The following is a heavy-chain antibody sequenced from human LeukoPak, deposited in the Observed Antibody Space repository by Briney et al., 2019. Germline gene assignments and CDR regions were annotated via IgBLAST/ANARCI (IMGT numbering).Heavy chain of an antibody. CDR1: GFTFSSYS. V-gene: IGHV3-21*01. CDR2: ISSSSYI. Sequence: PGGSLRLSCAASGFTFSSYSMNWVRQAPGKGLEWVSSISSSSYIYYADSVKGRFTISRDNAKNSLYLQMNSLRAEDTAVYYCARDSRYYDSSGYFDYWGQGTLVTVSS. CDR3: ARDSRYYDSSGYFDY. J-gene: IGHJ4*02. D-gene: IGHD3-22*01.